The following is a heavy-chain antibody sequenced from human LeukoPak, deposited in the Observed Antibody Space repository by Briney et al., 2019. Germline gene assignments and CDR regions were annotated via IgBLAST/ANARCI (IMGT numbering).Heavy chain of an antibody. V-gene: IGHV3-73*01. D-gene: IGHD3-9*01. J-gene: IGHJ6*03. CDR1: GFTFSGSA. Sequence: GGSLRLSCAASGFTFSGSALHWVRQASRKGLEWVGRIRSTANGYATAYAASVRGRFTISRDDSKNTAYLQMNSLKTEDTAVYYCTRTSDILTGYTPREAYYYYYHMDVWGKGTTVTISS. CDR3: TRTSDILTGYTPREAYYYYYHMDV. CDR2: IRSTANGYAT.